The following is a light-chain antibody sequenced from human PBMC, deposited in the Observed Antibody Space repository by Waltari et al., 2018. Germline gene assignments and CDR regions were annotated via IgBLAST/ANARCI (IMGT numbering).Light chain of an antibody. CDR2: DAS. J-gene: IGKJ1*01. CDR1: QDIDNF. CDR3: QKYDDAPRT. Sequence: DIQLTPSPPSLSPPIRDRIPITCRASQDIDNFLAWYQQKPGKVPNLLIYDASTLQSGVPSRFSGSGSGTDFTLTISSLQPEDVATYYCQKYDDAPRTFGRGTKVEIK. V-gene: IGKV1-27*01.